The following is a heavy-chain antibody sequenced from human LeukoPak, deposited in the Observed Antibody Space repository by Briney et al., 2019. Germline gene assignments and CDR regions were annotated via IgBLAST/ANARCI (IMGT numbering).Heavy chain of an antibody. D-gene: IGHD6-13*01. Sequence: SETLSLTCAVYGGSFSGYYWSWIRQPPGKGLEWIGETNHSGSTNYNPSLKSRVTISVDTSKNQFSLKLSSVTAADTAVYYCARERRAAAPRWFDPWGQGTLVTVSS. J-gene: IGHJ5*02. CDR1: GGSFSGYY. CDR3: ARERRAAAPRWFDP. V-gene: IGHV4-34*01. CDR2: TNHSGST.